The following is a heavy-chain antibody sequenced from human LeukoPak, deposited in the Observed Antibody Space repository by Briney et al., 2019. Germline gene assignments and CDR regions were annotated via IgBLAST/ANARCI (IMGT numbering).Heavy chain of an antibody. CDR3: ARERRSSSGWEIDY. V-gene: IGHV1-69*04. CDR2: IIPILGIA. J-gene: IGHJ4*02. CDR1: GGTFSSYA. D-gene: IGHD6-19*01. Sequence: ASVKLSCKASGGTFSSYAISWVRQAPGQGLEWMGRIIPILGIANYAQKFQGRVTITADKSTSTAYMELSSLRSEDTAVYYCARERRSSSGWEIDYWGQGTLVTVSS.